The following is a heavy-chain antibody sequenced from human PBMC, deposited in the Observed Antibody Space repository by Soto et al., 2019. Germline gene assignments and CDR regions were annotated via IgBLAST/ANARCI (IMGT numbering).Heavy chain of an antibody. CDR1: GFTFSGYW. Sequence: WVLRLSCAASGFTFSGYWMTWVRQAPGRGLEWVANIKQDGSEKYYVDSVKGRFTISRDNAKNSLYLQMNSLRAEDTAVYYCTRYIGGDYYYYGLDVWGQGTTVTVSS. CDR2: IKQDGSEK. V-gene: IGHV3-7*03. D-gene: IGHD1-26*01. CDR3: TRYIGGDYYYYGLDV. J-gene: IGHJ6*02.